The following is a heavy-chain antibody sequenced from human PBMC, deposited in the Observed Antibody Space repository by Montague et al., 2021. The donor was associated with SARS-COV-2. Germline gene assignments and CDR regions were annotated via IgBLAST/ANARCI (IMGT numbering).Heavy chain of an antibody. Sequence: PALVKPTQTLTLTCTFSGFSLSTSGMCVSWIRQPPGKALEWLARIDWDDDKYYSTSLKTRLTISKDTSKNRVVLTMTNMDPMDTATYYCARTMTTATTAYGLGDYYYGMDVWGQGTTVTVSS. D-gene: IGHD4-17*01. J-gene: IGHJ6*02. CDR3: ARTMTTATTAYGLGDYYYGMDV. CDR1: GFSLSTSGMC. CDR2: IDWDDDK. V-gene: IGHV2-70*11.